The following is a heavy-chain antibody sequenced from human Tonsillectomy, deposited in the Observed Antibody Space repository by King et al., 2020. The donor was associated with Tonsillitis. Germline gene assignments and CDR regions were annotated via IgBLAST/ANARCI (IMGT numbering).Heavy chain of an antibody. D-gene: IGHD6-13*01. V-gene: IGHV3-30-3*01. J-gene: IGHJ4*02. CDR2: ISYDGSNK. Sequence: VQLVESGGGVVQPGRSLRLSCAASGFTFSSYAMHWVRQAPGKGLEGVAVISYDGSNKYYADSVKGRFTISRDNSKNTLYLQMNSLRAEDTAVYYCARASLSSSWNEDYWGQGTLVTVSS. CDR1: GFTFSSYA. CDR3: ARASLSSSWNEDY.